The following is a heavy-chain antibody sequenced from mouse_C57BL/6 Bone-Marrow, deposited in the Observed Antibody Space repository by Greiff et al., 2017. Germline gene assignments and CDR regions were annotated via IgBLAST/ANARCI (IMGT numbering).Heavy chain of an antibody. Sequence: QVQLQQPGAELVMPGASVKLSCKASGYTFTSYWMHWVTQRPGQGLEWIGEIDPSDSYTNSNQKFKGKSTLTVDKSSITAYMQLSSLTSEDSAVYYCARGRLRRRRYAMDYWGQGTSVTVSS. J-gene: IGHJ4*01. CDR1: GYTFTSYW. CDR2: IDPSDSYT. V-gene: IGHV1-69*01. D-gene: IGHD2-4*01. CDR3: ARGRLRRRRYAMDY.